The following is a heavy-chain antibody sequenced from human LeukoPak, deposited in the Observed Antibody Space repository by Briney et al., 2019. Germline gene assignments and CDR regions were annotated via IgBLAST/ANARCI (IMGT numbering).Heavy chain of an antibody. J-gene: IGHJ5*02. CDR3: ARGAIGRMIQIDP. Sequence: ASVKVSCKTSGYTFTTYAMNWVRQAPGQGLEWMGWINTNTGNPAYAQGFTGRFVFSLYTSVSTAYLQISSLKAEDTAVYYCARGAIGRMIQIDPWGQGTLVTVSS. CDR2: INTNTGNP. V-gene: IGHV7-4-1*02. CDR1: GYTFTTYA. D-gene: IGHD3/OR15-3a*01.